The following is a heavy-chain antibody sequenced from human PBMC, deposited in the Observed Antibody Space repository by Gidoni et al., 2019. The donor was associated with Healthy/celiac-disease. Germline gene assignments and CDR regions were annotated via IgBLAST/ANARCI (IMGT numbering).Heavy chain of an antibody. CDR1: GGSVSSGSYY. CDR3: ARDPYGSSWSFDP. J-gene: IGHJ5*02. CDR2: IYYSGST. V-gene: IGHV4-61*01. D-gene: IGHD6-13*01. Sequence: QVQLQESGPGLVKPSETLSLTCPVSGGSVSSGSYYWSWIRQPPGKGLEWIGYIYYSGSTNYNPSLKSRVTISVDTSKNQFSLKLSSVTAADTAVYYCARDPYGSSWSFDPWGQGTLVTVSS.